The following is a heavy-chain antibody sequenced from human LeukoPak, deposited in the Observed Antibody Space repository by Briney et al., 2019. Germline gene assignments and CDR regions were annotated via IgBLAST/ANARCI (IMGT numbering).Heavy chain of an antibody. D-gene: IGHD3-10*01. CDR1: GYTFTSYY. V-gene: IGHV1-46*01. CDR2: INPSGGST. CDR3: ARDGLLWFGISKWFDP. J-gene: IGHJ5*02. Sequence: ASVKVSCKASGYTFTSYYMHWVRQAPGQGLEWMGIINPSGGSTSYAQKFQGRVTMTRDTSTSTVYMELSSLRSEDTAVYYCARDGLLWFGISKWFDPWGQGTLVTVSS.